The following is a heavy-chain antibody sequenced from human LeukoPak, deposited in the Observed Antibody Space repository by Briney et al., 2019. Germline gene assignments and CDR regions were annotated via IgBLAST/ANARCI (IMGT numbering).Heavy chain of an antibody. Sequence: GGSLRLPCAASGFTFSSYAMSWVRQAPGKGLEWVAIISYDGSDKYYPDSVKGRFTISRDDSKNTLYLQMNSLRTEDTAVYYCAKELTRPNRPVAGLNYWGQGTLVTVSS. CDR2: ISYDGSDK. J-gene: IGHJ4*02. CDR1: GFTFSSYA. D-gene: IGHD6-19*01. CDR3: AKELTRPNRPVAGLNY. V-gene: IGHV3-30*18.